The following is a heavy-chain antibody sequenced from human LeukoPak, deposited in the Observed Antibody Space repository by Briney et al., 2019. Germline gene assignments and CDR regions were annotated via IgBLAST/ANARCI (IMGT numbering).Heavy chain of an antibody. Sequence: GGSLRLSCAASGFTFSDYYMSWIRQAPGKGLEWVSYISSSGSTIYYADSVKGRFTISRDNAKNSLYLQMNSLRAEDTAVYYYARVSANYQLPTDYWGQGTLVTVSS. CDR1: GFTFSDYY. CDR3: ARVSANYQLPTDY. V-gene: IGHV3-11*01. CDR2: ISSSGSTI. J-gene: IGHJ4*02. D-gene: IGHD2-2*01.